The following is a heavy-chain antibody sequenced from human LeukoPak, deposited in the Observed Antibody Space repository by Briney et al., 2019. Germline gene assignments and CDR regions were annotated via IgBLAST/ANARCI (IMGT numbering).Heavy chain of an antibody. CDR3: ARDLISISSDYSDAFDI. CDR1: GASISSSTDY. D-gene: IGHD2/OR15-2a*01. J-gene: IGHJ3*02. Sequence: PSETLSLTCTVSGASISSSTDYWGWIRQPPGKGLEWLANIYYSGSTYYNPSLKSRVTISVDTSKNQFSLKLSSVTAADTAVYYCARDLISISSDYSDAFDIWGQGTMVTVSS. V-gene: IGHV4-39*07. CDR2: IYYSGST.